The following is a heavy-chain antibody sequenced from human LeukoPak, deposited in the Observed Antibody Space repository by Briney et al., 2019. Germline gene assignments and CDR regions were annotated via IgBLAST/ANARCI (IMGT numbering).Heavy chain of an antibody. CDR1: GGSISSYY. D-gene: IGHD4-17*01. V-gene: IGHV4-59*01. Sequence: SETLSLTCTVSGGSISSYYWSWIRQPPGKGLEWIGYIYYSGSTNYNPSLKSRVTMSVDTSKNQFSLKLSSVTAADTAVHYCARENADYGDYDYWGQGTLVIVSS. CDR3: ARENADYGDYDY. J-gene: IGHJ4*02. CDR2: IYYSGST.